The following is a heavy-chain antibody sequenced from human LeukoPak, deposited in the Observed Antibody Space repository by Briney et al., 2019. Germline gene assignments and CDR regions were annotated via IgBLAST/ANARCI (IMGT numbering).Heavy chain of an antibody. CDR3: ARQPSATAAFDI. D-gene: IGHD5-18*01. Sequence: SETLSLTCVVSGGSINNYYWSWIRQPPGKGLEWIAYIYSSGNTNYNPSLKSRVTVSVDTSKNQLSLRLTSVAAADTAIYYCARQPSATAAFDIWGQGTMVIVSS. CDR2: IYSSGNT. J-gene: IGHJ3*02. CDR1: GGSINNYY. V-gene: IGHV4-59*08.